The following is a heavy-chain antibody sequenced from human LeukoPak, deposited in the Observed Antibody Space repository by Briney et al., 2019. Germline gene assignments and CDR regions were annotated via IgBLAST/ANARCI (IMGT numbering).Heavy chain of an antibody. CDR2: ITSSSSYI. CDR3: ARDPYSGSYGPYYYYYMDV. D-gene: IGHD1-26*01. V-gene: IGHV3-21*06. Sequence: GGSLRLSCAASGFTFNNAWMSWVRQAPGKGPEWVSSITSSSSYIYYADSVKGRFTISRDNAKNSLYLQMDSLRVEDTAVYYCARDPYSGSYGPYYYYYMDVWGKGTTVTISS. CDR1: GFTFNNAW. J-gene: IGHJ6*03.